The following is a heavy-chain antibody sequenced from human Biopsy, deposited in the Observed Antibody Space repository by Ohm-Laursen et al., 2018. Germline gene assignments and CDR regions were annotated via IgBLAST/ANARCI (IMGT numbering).Heavy chain of an antibody. CDR2: IDRSGNT. CDR3: GNEIYGRDY. J-gene: IGHJ4*02. CDR1: GATSSDYC. V-gene: IGHV4-34*08. Sequence: GTLSLTCVVYGATSSDYCWSWIRQPPGKGLEWLGQIDRSGNTNYNPSLKGRLTISANTSKNQFSLKLNSVTAADTAVYFCGNEIYGRDYWGQGALVTVSS. D-gene: IGHD4-17*01.